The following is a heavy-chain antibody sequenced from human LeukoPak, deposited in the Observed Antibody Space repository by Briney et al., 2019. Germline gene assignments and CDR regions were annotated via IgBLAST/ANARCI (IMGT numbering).Heavy chain of an antibody. CDR3: ARQWLVNG. V-gene: IGHV1-69*06. J-gene: IGHJ4*01. CDR2: IIPIFGTT. D-gene: IGHD6-19*01. CDR1: GGTFNSYA. Sequence: ASVKVSCEASGGTFNSYAISWVRQAPGQGLEWMGGIIPIFGTTNYARKFRGRVTLTADKSTRTAYMELSSLRAEDTAVYYCARQWLVNGWGHGTLVTVSS.